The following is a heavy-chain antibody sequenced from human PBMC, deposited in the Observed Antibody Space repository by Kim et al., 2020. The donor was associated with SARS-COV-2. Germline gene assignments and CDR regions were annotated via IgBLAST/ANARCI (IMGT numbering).Heavy chain of an antibody. J-gene: IGHJ6*02. CDR3: ARDTAMVFPGMDV. CDR1: GFTFSSYW. V-gene: IGHV3-74*01. CDR2: INSDGSST. D-gene: IGHD5-18*01. Sequence: GGSLRLFCAASGFTFSSYWMHWVRQAPGKGLVWVSRINSDGSSTSYADSVKGRFTISRDNAKNTLYLQMNSLRAEDTAVYYCARDTAMVFPGMDVWGQGTTVTVSS.